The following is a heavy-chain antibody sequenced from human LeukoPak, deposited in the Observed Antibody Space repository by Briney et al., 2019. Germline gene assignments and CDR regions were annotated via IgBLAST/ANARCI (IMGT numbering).Heavy chain of an antibody. CDR2: ISSSSSYI. Sequence: PGGSLRLSCAASGFTFSSYSMKWVRRAPGTGLGWVPSISSSSSYIYYADSVKGRFNTSRDNAKNSLYLQMNSLRAGDTAVYYCARDPTYCSSTSCYYYFDYWGQGTLVTVSS. CDR3: ARDPTYCSSTSCYYYFDY. CDR1: GFTFSSYS. V-gene: IGHV3-21*01. J-gene: IGHJ4*02. D-gene: IGHD2-2*01.